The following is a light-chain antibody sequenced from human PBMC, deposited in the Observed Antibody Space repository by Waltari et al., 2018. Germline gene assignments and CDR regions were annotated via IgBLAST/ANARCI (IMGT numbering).Light chain of an antibody. CDR1: QGISNF. Sequence: DIQMTQSPSSLSASVGDRVTITCRASQGISNFLAWYQQRPGKVPKLLINAASTLQSGVPSRFSGSGSWTDFTLTISSLQPEDVATYYCQKYDSAPFTFCPGTKVDIK. CDR3: QKYDSAPFT. CDR2: AAS. J-gene: IGKJ3*01. V-gene: IGKV1-27*01.